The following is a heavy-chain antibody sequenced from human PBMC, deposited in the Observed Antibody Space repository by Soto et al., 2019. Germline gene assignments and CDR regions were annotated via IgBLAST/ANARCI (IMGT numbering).Heavy chain of an antibody. CDR2: INHSGST. Sequence: PSVTLSLTCAVYGVSFSGYYWSLIRQPPGKGLEWIGEINHSGSTNYNPSLKSRVTISVDTSKNQFSLKLSSVTAADTAVYYCARGDTAMALNRFDPWGQGTLVTVS. J-gene: IGHJ5*02. CDR1: GVSFSGYY. V-gene: IGHV4-34*01. D-gene: IGHD5-18*01. CDR3: ARGDTAMALNRFDP.